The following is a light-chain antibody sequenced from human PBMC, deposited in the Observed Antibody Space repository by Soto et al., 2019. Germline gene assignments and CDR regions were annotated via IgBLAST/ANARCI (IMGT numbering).Light chain of an antibody. V-gene: IGLV2-23*03. CDR1: SSDVGSYNL. Sequence: QSVLTQPASVSGSPGQSITISCTGTSSDVGSYNLVSWYQQHPGKAPKLMIYEGSKRPSGVSNRFSGSKSGNTASLTISGLQAEDEADYYCCSYAGSSTFVVVFGGGTKLTFL. J-gene: IGLJ2*01. CDR3: CSYAGSSTFVVV. CDR2: EGS.